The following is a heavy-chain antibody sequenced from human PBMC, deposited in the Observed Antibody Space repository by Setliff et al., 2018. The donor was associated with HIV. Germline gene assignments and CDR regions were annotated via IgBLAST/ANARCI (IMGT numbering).Heavy chain of an antibody. V-gene: IGHV4-39*01. CDR1: GASISDSNSY. Sequence: TCAVYGASISDSNSYWGWIRQPPGKRLEWLGSIYQSGSTSYNPSLSSRLTISVDTSKNQVSLRLSSVTAADTGVYCARHRDPPGSRWIYYYYYMDLWGEGTTVTVSS. CDR2: IYQSGST. CDR3: ARHRDPPGSRWIYYYYYMDL. J-gene: IGHJ6*03. D-gene: IGHD6-13*01.